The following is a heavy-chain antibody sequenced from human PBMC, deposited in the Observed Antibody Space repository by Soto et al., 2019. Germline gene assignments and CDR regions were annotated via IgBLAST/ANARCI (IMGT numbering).Heavy chain of an antibody. CDR1: GFTFSSYA. Sequence: PGGSLRLSCAASGFTFSSYAMSWVRQAPGKGLEWVSAISGSGGSTYYADSVKGRFTISRDNSKNTLYLQMNSLRADDTAVYYCAKGNGSEPTSVSKWQWLLSQGLFVHYMDVWGKGTTVTVSS. CDR3: AKGNGSEPTSVSKWQWLLSQGLFVHYMDV. D-gene: IGHD6-19*01. V-gene: IGHV3-23*01. J-gene: IGHJ6*03. CDR2: ISGSGGST.